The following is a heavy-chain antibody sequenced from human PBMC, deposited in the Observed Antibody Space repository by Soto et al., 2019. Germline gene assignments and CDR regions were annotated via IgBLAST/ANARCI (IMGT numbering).Heavy chain of an antibody. V-gene: IGHV3-7*01. Sequence: EVQLVESGGGLVQPGGSLRLSCAASGFTCSRYWMSWVRQAPGQGLEWVASIKQDGRATYFVDSVNGRFTISRDNAKNSVYLQMNSLRAEDTAVYYCARYYDCWSDLPYVANWGQGALVTVTS. J-gene: IGHJ4*02. CDR1: GFTCSRYW. D-gene: IGHD3-3*01. CDR3: ARYYDCWSDLPYVAN. CDR2: IKQDGRAT.